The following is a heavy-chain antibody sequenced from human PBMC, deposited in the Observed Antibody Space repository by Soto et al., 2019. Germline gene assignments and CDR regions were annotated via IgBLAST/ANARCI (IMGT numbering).Heavy chain of an antibody. CDR1: DGSVSDSRYY. Sequence: QLQLQESGPGLVKPSETLSLTCTVSDGSVSDSRYYWGWIRQPPGKGLEWIGIIYYSGNTYYNPTLKSRVTKSVDTSKNQFSLRLSSVTAADTAVYYCAHLFGSGSYYFDYWGQGALVTVSS. CDR2: IYYSGNT. J-gene: IGHJ4*02. V-gene: IGHV4-39*01. CDR3: AHLFGSGSYYFDY. D-gene: IGHD3-10*01.